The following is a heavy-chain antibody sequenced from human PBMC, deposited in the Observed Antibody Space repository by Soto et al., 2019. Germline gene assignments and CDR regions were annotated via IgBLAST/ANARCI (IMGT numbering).Heavy chain of an antibody. D-gene: IGHD1-1*01. CDR2: VSYNGGDT. CDR3: ARYIRGPTVYYFDF. V-gene: IGHV3-23*01. CDR1: GFTFSSYA. Sequence: GGSLRLSCAASGFTFSSYAMTWFRQAPGKGLEWVSIVSYNGGDTYYADSVKVRFTISRDNSKDTVDLQMNGRRAEDTAVYYCARYIRGPTVYYFDFWGPGVLVTVSS. J-gene: IGHJ4*02.